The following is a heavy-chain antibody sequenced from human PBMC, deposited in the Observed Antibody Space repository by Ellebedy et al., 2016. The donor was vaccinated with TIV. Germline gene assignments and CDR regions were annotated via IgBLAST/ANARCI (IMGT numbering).Heavy chain of an antibody. CDR1: GYSFTSYW. CDR2: IYPGDSDT. V-gene: IGHV5-51*01. Sequence: GESLKISXKGSGYSFTSYWIGWVRQMPGKGLEWMGIIYPGDSDTRYSPSFQGQVTISVDKSISTAYLQWSSLKASDTAMYYCARSVSSSWSGNWFDPWGQGTLVIVSS. CDR3: ARSVSSSWSGNWFDP. J-gene: IGHJ5*02. D-gene: IGHD6-13*01.